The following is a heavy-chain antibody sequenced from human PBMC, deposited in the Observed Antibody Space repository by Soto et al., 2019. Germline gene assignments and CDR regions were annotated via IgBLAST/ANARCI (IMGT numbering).Heavy chain of an antibody. CDR1: GYTFTGYY. CDR3: ARDGVGYCSSTSCHRDYYYYYYGMDV. V-gene: IGHV1-2*02. Sequence: ASVKVSCKASGYTFTGYYMHWGRQAPGQGLEWMGWINPNSGGTNYAQKFQGRVTMTRDTSISTAYMELSRLRSDDTAVYYCARDGVGYCSSTSCHRDYYYYYYGMDVWGQGTTVTVSS. J-gene: IGHJ6*02. CDR2: INPNSGGT. D-gene: IGHD2-2*02.